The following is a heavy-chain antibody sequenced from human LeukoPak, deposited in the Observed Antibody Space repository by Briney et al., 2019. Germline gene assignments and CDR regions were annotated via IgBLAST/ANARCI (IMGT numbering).Heavy chain of an antibody. J-gene: IGHJ3*02. CDR2: INHSGST. V-gene: IGHV4-34*01. D-gene: IGHD3-10*01. CDR1: GGSFSGYY. Sequence: PSETLSLTCAVSGGSFSGYYWSWIRQPPGKGLEWIGEINHSGSTNYNPSLKSRVTISVDTSKNQFSLKLSSVTAADTAVYYCARGASGSGSYQPNFSRAFDIWGQGTMVTVSS. CDR3: ARGASGSGSYQPNFSRAFDI.